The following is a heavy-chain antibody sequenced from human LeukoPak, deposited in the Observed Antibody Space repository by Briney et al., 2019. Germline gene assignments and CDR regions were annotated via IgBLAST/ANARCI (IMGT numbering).Heavy chain of an antibody. D-gene: IGHD4-11*01. CDR2: MNPNSGNT. CDR1: GYTFTGYY. J-gene: IGHJ5*02. Sequence: GASVKVSCKASGYTFTGYYMHWVRQAPGQGLEWMGWMNPNSGNTGYAQKFQGRVTMTRNTSISTAYMELSSLRSEDTAVYYCARALRDYSKHNWFDPWGQGTLVTVSS. CDR3: ARALRDYSKHNWFDP. V-gene: IGHV1-8*02.